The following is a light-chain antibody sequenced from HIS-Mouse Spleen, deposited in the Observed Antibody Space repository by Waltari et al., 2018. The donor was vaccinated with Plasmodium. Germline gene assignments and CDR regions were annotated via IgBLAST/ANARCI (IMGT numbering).Light chain of an antibody. CDR3: YSTDSSGNHRV. CDR1: ALPKKY. J-gene: IGLJ3*02. CDR2: EDS. Sequence: SYELTPPPSVPVSPGQTARITCPGDALPKKYASWYQQKSGQAPVLVIYEDSKRPSGIPERFSGSSSGTMATLTISGAQVEDEADYYCYSTDSSGNHRVFGGGTKLTVL. V-gene: IGLV3-10*01.